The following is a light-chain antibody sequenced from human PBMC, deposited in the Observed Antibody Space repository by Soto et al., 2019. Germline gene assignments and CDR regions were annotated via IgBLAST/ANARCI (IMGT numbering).Light chain of an antibody. V-gene: IGLV2-14*03. CDR2: DVS. J-gene: IGLJ2*01. CDR3: SSYRSSSTPYVV. CDR1: SSDVGGYNY. Sequence: QSALTQPASVSGSPGQSITISCTGTSSDVGGYNYVSWYQHHPGRAPQLMIYDVSNRPSGVSSRFSGSKSGNTASLTISGLQAEDEADYYCSSYRSSSTPYVVLGGGTKLTVL.